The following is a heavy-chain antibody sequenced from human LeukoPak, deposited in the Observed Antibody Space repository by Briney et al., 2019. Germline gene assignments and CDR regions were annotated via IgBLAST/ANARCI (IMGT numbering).Heavy chain of an antibody. CDR2: FDPEDGET. CDR1: GYTLTELS. J-gene: IGHJ4*02. CDR3: ATDLWDYDFWSSYLHPRPH. V-gene: IGHV1-24*01. Sequence: ASVKVSCKVSGYTLTELSMHWVRQAPGKGLEWMGGFDPEDGETIYAQEFQGRVTMTEDTSTDTAYMELSSLRSEDTAVYYCATDLWDYDFWSSYLHPRPHWGQGTLVTVSS. D-gene: IGHD3-3*01.